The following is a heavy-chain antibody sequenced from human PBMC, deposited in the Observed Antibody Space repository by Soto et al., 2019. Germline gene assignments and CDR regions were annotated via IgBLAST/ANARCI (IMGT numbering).Heavy chain of an antibody. D-gene: IGHD5-12*01. J-gene: IGHJ5*02. CDR2: IYYSGST. V-gene: IGHV4-59*01. Sequence: TLSLTCTVSGGSISSYYWSWIRQPPGKGLEWIGYIYYSGSTNYNPSLKSRVTISVDTSKNQFSLKLSSVTAADTAVYYCARDVVSRYRNHWFDHWGQGTLVTVSS. CDR1: GGSISSYY. CDR3: ARDVVSRYRNHWFDH.